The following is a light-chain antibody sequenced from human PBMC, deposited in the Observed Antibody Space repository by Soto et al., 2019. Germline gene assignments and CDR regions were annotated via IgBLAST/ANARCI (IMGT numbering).Light chain of an antibody. V-gene: IGKV3-15*01. J-gene: IGKJ1*01. CDR3: QQYNSCPQT. Sequence: IVLQQSPPTVSFCRWEIATLSCRASQSVSSNLAWYQQKPGQAPRLLIYGASTMATGIPARFSGSGSGTEFTLTISSLQSEDFAVYYCQQYNSCPQTFGQGTKVDI. CDR1: QSVSSN. CDR2: GAS.